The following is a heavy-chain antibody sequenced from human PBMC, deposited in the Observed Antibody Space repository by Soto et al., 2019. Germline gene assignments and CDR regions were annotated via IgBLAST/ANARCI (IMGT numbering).Heavy chain of an antibody. CDR3: ARGDYDILTGPNQNYYYYGMDV. D-gene: IGHD3-9*01. J-gene: IGHJ6*02. Sequence: ASVKVSCKASGGTFSSYAISWVRQAPGQGLEWMGGIIPIFGTANYAQKFQGRVTITADESTSTAYMELSSLRSEDTAVYYCARGDYDILTGPNQNYYYYGMDVWGQGTTVTVSS. CDR1: GGTFSSYA. CDR2: IIPIFGTA. V-gene: IGHV1-69*13.